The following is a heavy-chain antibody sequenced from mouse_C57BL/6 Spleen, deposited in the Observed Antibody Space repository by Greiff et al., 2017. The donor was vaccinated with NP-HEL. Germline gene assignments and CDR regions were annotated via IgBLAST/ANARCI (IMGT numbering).Heavy chain of an antibody. D-gene: IGHD1-1*01. CDR1: GFTFSDYY. J-gene: IGHJ1*03. CDR2: INYDGSST. V-gene: IGHV5-16*01. Sequence: VQLKESEGGLVQPGSSMKLSCTASGFTFSDYYMAWVRQVPEKGLEWVANINYDGSSTYYLDSLQSRFIISRDNAKNILYLQMSSLKSEDTATYYCARGGYYGSSSYWYFDVWGTGTTVTVSS. CDR3: ARGGYYGSSSYWYFDV.